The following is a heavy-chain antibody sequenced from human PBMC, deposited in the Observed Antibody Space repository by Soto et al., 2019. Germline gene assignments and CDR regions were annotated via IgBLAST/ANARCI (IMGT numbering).Heavy chain of an antibody. V-gene: IGHV6-1*01. CDR3: ARAGYGSGWSPQYYYYGMDV. CDR2: TYYRSKWYN. J-gene: IGHJ6*02. D-gene: IGHD6-19*01. CDR1: GDSVSSNSAA. Sequence: PSQTLSLTCAISGDSVSSNSAAWIWIRQSPSRGLEWLGRTYYRSKWYNDYAVSVKSRITINPDTSKNQFSLQLNSVTPEDTAVYYCARAGYGSGWSPQYYYYGMDVWGQGTTVTVSS.